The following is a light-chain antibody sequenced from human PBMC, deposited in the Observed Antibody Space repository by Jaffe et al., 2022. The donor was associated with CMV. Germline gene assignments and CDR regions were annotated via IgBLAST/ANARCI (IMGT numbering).Light chain of an antibody. J-gene: IGLJ3*02. CDR2: RNN. Sequence: QSVLTQPPSASETPGQRVTISCSGSSSNIGSNYVYWYQQFPGTAPKLLIYRNNQRPSGVPDQFSGSKSGTLASLAISGLRAEDEADYYCAAWDDSLSGWVFGGGTKLTVL. CDR3: AAWDDSLSGWV. V-gene: IGLV1-47*01. CDR1: SSNIGSNY.